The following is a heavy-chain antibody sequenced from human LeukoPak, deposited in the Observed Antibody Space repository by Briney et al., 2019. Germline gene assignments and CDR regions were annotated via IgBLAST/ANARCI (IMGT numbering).Heavy chain of an antibody. Sequence: GGSLRLSCAASXXXXXXXXXXXVXXXXXXXXVXVXXXXXDGXXTXXADSVKXRFTXSRDNAKNTLYLQMNSLRAEDTAVXYCARSDGGYSYGPLWFDPWGQGTLVTVSS. J-gene: IGHJ5*02. CDR3: ARSDGGYSYGPLWFDP. D-gene: IGHD5-18*01. CDR1: XXXXXXXX. V-gene: IGHV3-74*01. CDR2: XXXDGXXT.